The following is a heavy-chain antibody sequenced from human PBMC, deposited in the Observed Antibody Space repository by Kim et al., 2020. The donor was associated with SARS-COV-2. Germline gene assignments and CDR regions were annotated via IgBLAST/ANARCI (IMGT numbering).Heavy chain of an antibody. J-gene: IGHJ4*02. CDR3: ASGTSMVRGALVY. CDR2: INHSGST. CDR1: GGSFSGYY. D-gene: IGHD3-10*01. Sequence: SETLSLTCAVYGGSFSGYYWSWIRQPPGKGLEWIGEINHSGSTNYNPSLKSRVTISVDTSKNQFSLKLSSVTAADTAVYYCASGTSMVRGALVYWGQGTL. V-gene: IGHV4-34*01.